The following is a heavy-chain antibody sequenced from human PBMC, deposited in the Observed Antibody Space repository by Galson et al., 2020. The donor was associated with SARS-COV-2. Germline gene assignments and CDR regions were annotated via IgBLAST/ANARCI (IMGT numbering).Heavy chain of an antibody. CDR2: IYSDGST. Sequence: RGSLRLSCAASGFTVTSNYMSWVRQAPGKGLEWVSVIYSDGSTYYADSVKGRFTISRDYSKNTVFLQMYSLRAEDSAVYYCTRDLPEQQLDPWGQGTLVTVSS. D-gene: IGHD6-13*01. CDR1: GFTVTSNY. V-gene: IGHV3-53*01. CDR3: TRDLPEQQLDP. J-gene: IGHJ5*02.